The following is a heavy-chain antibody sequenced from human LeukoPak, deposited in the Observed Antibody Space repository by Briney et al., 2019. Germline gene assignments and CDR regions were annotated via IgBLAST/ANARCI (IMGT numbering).Heavy chain of an antibody. Sequence: GGSLRPSCAASGFTFGSYSMHWVRQAPGKGPEFVSVIGGDGLTTFYADSVKDRFTISRDNSKSTLYLEMGSLRAEDMAVYYLAREGGGSGLWYYDLWGRGTLVTVSS. V-gene: IGHV3-64*02. D-gene: IGHD1-26*01. CDR3: AREGGGSGLWYYDL. CDR1: GFTFGSYS. CDR2: IGGDGLTT. J-gene: IGHJ2*01.